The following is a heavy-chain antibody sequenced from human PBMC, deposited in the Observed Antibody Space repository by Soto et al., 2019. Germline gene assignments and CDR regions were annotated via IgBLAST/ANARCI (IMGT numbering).Heavy chain of an antibody. CDR1: GGSISSGDYY. V-gene: IGHV4-30-4*01. J-gene: IGHJ4*02. D-gene: IGHD3-10*01. CDR2: IYYSGST. CDR3: ARGITMVRGVIHTPYFDY. Sequence: SETLSLTCTVSGGSISSGDYYWSWIRQPPGKGLEWIGYIYYSGSTYYNPPLKSRVTISVDTSKNQFSLKLSSVTAADTAVYCCARGITMVRGVIHTPYFDYWGQGTLVTVSS.